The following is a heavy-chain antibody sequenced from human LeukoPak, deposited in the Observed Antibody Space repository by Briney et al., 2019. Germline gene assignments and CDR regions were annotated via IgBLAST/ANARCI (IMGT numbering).Heavy chain of an antibody. CDR2: INSDSRDI. V-gene: IGHV3-74*01. J-gene: IGHJ2*01. Sequence: GGSLRLSCAASGFPFSGYWMHWVRQAPGKGLVWVSLINSDSRDIKYAASVKGRFTISRDNAKNTLYLKMNSLRAEDTAVYYCARGKAGDDTNWFSDLWGRGTLVTVSS. D-gene: IGHD3-10*01. CDR3: ARGKAGDDTNWFSDL. CDR1: GFPFSGYW.